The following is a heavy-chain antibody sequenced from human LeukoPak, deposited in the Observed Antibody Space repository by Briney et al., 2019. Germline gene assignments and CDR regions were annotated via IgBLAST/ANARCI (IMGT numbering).Heavy chain of an antibody. Sequence: PGGSLRLSCSASGFSLSDYGMSWVRQAPGKGLEWVSYITMNSVRFYADSVKGRFTISRDNDKNSVYLQMNSLRDEDTAVYYCARVYSGNTPYFDYWGQGTLVTVAS. CDR3: ARVYSGNTPYFDY. V-gene: IGHV3-48*02. J-gene: IGHJ4*02. CDR2: ITMNSVR. D-gene: IGHD1-26*01. CDR1: GFSLSDYG.